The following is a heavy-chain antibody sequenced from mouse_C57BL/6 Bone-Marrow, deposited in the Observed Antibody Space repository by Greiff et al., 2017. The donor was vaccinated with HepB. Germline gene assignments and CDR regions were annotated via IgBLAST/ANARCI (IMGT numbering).Heavy chain of an antibody. CDR3: ARRDCALAY. CDR2: IYPRSGNT. CDR1: GYTFTSYG. V-gene: IGHV1-81*01. Sequence: QVQLQQSGAELARPGASVKLSCKASGYTFTSYGISWVKQRTGQGLEWIGEIYPRSGNTYYNEKFKGKATLTADKSSSTAYMELRSLTSEDSAVYFCARRDCALAYWGQGTLVTVSA. J-gene: IGHJ3*01. D-gene: IGHD3-3*01.